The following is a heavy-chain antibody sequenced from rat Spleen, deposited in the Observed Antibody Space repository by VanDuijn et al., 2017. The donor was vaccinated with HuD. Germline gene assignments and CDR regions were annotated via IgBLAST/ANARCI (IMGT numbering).Heavy chain of an antibody. V-gene: IGHV5-27*01. Sequence: EVQLVETGGGLVQPGGSLKLSCVASGFTFSTYWMYWVRQAPTKGLEWVAYISTGGGSTYYPNSVKGRFTISRDNSKSTLYLQMNSLRSEDTATYYCTREGIIRGYYWGQGVMVTVSS. CDR2: ISTGGGST. CDR3: TREGIIRGYY. J-gene: IGHJ2*01. D-gene: IGHD4-3*01. CDR1: GFTFSTYW.